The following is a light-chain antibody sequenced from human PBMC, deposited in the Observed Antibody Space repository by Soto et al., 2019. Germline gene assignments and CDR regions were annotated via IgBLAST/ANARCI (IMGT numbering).Light chain of an antibody. J-gene: IGKJ4*01. CDR1: RTVTSN. CDR2: GAS. V-gene: IGKV3-15*01. CDR3: QQYNNCPFT. Sequence: EIVMTQSPATLSVSPGERVTLSCRASRTVTSNLAWYQQKPGQAPRLLIYGASTRATAIPARFSGSGSGTEFTLTVSSLQSEDFAVYYCQQYNNCPFTFGGGTKVEIK.